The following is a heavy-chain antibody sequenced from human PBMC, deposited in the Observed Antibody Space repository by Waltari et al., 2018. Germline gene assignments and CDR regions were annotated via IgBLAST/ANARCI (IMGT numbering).Heavy chain of an antibody. J-gene: IGHJ6*02. V-gene: IGHV3-30-3*01. D-gene: IGHD6-13*01. CDR2: ISYDGSNK. CDR1: GFTFSSYA. CDR3: ARVEGSSWSYYYYGMDV. Sequence: QVQLVESGGGVVQPGRSLRLSCAASGFTFSSYAMHWVRQAPGKGLEWVAVISYDGSNKYYADSVKGRFTISRDNSKNTLYLQMNSLRAEDTAVYYCARVEGSSWSYYYYGMDVWGQGTTVTVSS.